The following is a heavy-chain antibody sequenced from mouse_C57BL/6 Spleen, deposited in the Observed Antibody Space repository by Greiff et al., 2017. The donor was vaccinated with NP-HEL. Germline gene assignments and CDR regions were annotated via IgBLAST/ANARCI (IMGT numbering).Heavy chain of an antibody. CDR3: ARDGITTVVEAY. CDR2: INPSNGGT. J-gene: IGHJ3*01. CDR1: GYTFTSYW. V-gene: IGHV1-53*01. Sequence: VKLQQPGTELVKPGASVKLSCKASGYTFTSYWMHWVKQRPGQGLEWIGNINPSNGGTNYNEKFKSKATLTVDKSSSTAYMQLSSLTSEDSAVYYCARDGITTVVEAYWGQGTLVTVSA. D-gene: IGHD1-1*01.